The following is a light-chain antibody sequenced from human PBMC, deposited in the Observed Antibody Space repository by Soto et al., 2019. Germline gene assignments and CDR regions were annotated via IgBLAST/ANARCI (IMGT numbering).Light chain of an antibody. V-gene: IGLV2-11*01. CDR3: CSYAGTYTFDV. J-gene: IGLJ1*01. Sequence: QSALTQPRSVSGSPGQSVTISCTGTSSDVGGYNYVSWYQQHPGKAPKFMIYDVSKRPSGVPDRFSGSKSGNTASLTISGLQADDEADYYCCSYAGTYTFDVFGTGTKLTVL. CDR2: DVS. CDR1: SSDVGGYNY.